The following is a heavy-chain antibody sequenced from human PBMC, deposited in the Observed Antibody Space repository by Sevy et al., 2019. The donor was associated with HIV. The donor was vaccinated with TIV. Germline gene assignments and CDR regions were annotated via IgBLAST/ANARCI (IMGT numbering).Heavy chain of an antibody. CDR2: AYYTSKWYY. CDR3: VRDVRSGGFSRGFDY. D-gene: IGHD6-19*01. J-gene: IGHJ4*02. CDR1: GDSVSRNSGS. V-gene: IGHV6-1*01. Sequence: SQTLSLTCAISGDSVSRNSGSWNWIRQSPSRGLEWLGRAYYTSKWYYDYSASLKSRLSRNPDTAKNQFSLQLNSVTPEDTAVYYCVRDVRSGGFSRGFDYWGQGTLVTVSS.